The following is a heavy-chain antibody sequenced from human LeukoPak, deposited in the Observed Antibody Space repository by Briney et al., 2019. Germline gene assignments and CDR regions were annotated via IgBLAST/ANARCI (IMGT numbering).Heavy chain of an antibody. V-gene: IGHV3-23*01. CDR2: ISGSGGST. J-gene: IGHJ4*02. Sequence: GGSLRLSCAASGFTFSSYAMKWVRQAPGKGLEWVSAISGSGGSTYYADSVKGRFTISRDNSKNTLYLQMNSLRAEDTAVYYCAKAGYNWNDLPYFDYWGQGTLVTVSS. CDR3: AKAGYNWNDLPYFDY. CDR1: GFTFSSYA. D-gene: IGHD1-20*01.